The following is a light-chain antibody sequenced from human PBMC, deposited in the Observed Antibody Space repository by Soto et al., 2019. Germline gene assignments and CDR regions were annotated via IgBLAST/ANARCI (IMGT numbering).Light chain of an antibody. CDR2: EVS. CDR1: SSDVGGYNY. V-gene: IGLV2-14*01. CDR3: SSYTTSSTLV. Sequence: QSVLTQPASVSGSPGQSITISCTGTSSDVGGYNYVSWYQQHPGKAPKLMIYEVSNRPSGVSNRFSGSKSGHTASLTISGLQAEEEADYYCSSYTTSSTLVFGPGTKVTGL. J-gene: IGLJ1*01.